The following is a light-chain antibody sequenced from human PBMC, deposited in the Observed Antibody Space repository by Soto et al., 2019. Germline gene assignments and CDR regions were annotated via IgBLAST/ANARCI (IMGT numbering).Light chain of an antibody. CDR2: DAS. Sequence: EIVLTQSPATLSLSPGERATLSCRASQSVSSYLAWYQQKPGQAPRLLIYDASNSATGIPARFSGSGSGTDFTLTISSLEPEDFAVYYCQQRSNWPPLGGGTKVEIK. CDR3: QQRSNWPP. V-gene: IGKV3-11*01. CDR1: QSVSSY. J-gene: IGKJ4*01.